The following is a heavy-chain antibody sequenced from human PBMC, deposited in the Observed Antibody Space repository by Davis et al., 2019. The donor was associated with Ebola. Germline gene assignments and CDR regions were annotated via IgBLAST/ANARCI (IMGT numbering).Heavy chain of an antibody. V-gene: IGHV3-15*01. CDR3: TTDRGIAVRPPFDC. Sequence: GESLKISCAASGFTFYRYEMNWVRQAPGKGLEWVGRIKSKSAGGTTDHAPPVRGRFIISRDESRNTLYLQMTSLRTEDTAVYFCTTDRGIAVRPPFDCWGQGTLVTVSS. CDR1: GFTFYRYE. D-gene: IGHD6-6*01. J-gene: IGHJ4*02. CDR2: IKSKSAGGTT.